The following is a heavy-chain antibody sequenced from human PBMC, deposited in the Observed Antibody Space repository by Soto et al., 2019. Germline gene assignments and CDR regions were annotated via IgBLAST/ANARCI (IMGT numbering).Heavy chain of an antibody. J-gene: IGHJ6*02. CDR2: IIPIFGTA. Sequence: QVQLVQSGAEVKKPGSSVKVSCKASGGTFSSYAISWVRQAPGQGLEWMGGIIPIFGTANYAQKFQGRVTITADESTSTAYMELSSLRSEDTAVYYCARGAAAATGYYYYYCGMDVWGQGTTVTVSS. V-gene: IGHV1-69*01. CDR3: ARGAAAATGYYYYYCGMDV. CDR1: GGTFSSYA. D-gene: IGHD6-13*01.